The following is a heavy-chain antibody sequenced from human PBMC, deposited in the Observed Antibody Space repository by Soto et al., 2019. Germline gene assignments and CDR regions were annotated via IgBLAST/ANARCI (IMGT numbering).Heavy chain of an antibody. CDR3: ARERSPSAGRYYYYYYGMDV. D-gene: IGHD6-19*01. Sequence: GGSLRLSCAASGFTFSSYGMHWVRQAPGKGLEWVAVIWYDGSNKYYADSVKGRFTISRDNSKNTLYLQMNSLRAEDTAVYYCARERSPSAGRYYYYYYGMDVWGQGTTVTVSS. J-gene: IGHJ6*02. CDR2: IWYDGSNK. V-gene: IGHV3-33*01. CDR1: GFTFSSYG.